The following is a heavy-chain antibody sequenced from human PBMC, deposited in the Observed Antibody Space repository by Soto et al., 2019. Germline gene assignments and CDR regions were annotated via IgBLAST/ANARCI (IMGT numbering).Heavy chain of an antibody. J-gene: IGHJ4*02. Sequence: PSETLSLTCSFSGDSVTTHYLTWIRQSPGRGLEWIAYMHYTGFSYYNPSLKSRVTISVDKSKNQFSLKLSSVTVADTAVYYCAREMYYYGSGSYFDYWGQGTLVTVSS. V-gene: IGHV4-59*02. CDR2: MHYTGFS. CDR1: GDSVTTHY. D-gene: IGHD3-10*01. CDR3: AREMYYYGSGSYFDY.